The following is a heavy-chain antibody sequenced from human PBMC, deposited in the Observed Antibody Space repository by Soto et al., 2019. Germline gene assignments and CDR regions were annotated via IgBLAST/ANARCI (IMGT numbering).Heavy chain of an antibody. CDR1: GFTFNNYA. CDR2: ISASGGST. V-gene: IGHV3-23*01. CDR3: AKHRIAARRSPPDY. Sequence: EVQLLESGGGLVQPGGSLRLSCAASGFTFNNYAMSCVRQAPGKGLEWVSAISASGGSTYYADSVKGRFTISRDNSKNTLYLQMNSLRAEGTAVYYCAKHRIAARRSPPDYWGQGTLVTVSS. D-gene: IGHD6-6*01. J-gene: IGHJ4*02.